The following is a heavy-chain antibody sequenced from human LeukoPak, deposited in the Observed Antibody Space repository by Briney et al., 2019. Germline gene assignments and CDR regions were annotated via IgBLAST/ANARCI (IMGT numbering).Heavy chain of an antibody. Sequence: PSETLSLTCAVYGGSFSGYYWSWIRQPPGKGLEWIGEINHSGSTNYNPSLKSRVTISVDKSKNQFSLKLSSVTAADTAVYYCARVDDYGGNSYDYWGQGTLVTVSS. CDR1: GGSFSGYY. V-gene: IGHV4-34*01. CDR3: ARVDDYGGNSYDY. J-gene: IGHJ4*02. D-gene: IGHD4-23*01. CDR2: INHSGST.